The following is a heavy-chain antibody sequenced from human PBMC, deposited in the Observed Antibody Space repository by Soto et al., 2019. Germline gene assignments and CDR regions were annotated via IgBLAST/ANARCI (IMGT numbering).Heavy chain of an antibody. CDR3: ARRRWTYYDFWSGYWSFDY. CDR1: GYTFTSYD. J-gene: IGHJ4*02. D-gene: IGHD3-3*01. Sequence: GASVKVSCKASGYTFTSYDINWVRQATGQGLEWMGWMNPNSGNTGYAQKFQGRVTMTRNTSISTAYMELSSLRSEDTAVYYCARRRWTYYDFWSGYWSFDYWGQGTLVTVPQ. V-gene: IGHV1-8*01. CDR2: MNPNSGNT.